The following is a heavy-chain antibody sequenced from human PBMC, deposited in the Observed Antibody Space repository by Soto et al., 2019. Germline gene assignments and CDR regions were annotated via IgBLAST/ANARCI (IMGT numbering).Heavy chain of an antibody. D-gene: IGHD3-9*01. V-gene: IGHV1-8*01. Sequence: QVQLVQSGAEVKKPGASVKVSCKASGYTFTSYDINWVRQATGQGLEWMGWMNPNSGNTGYAQKFQGRVTMTRNTSISTAYMELSSLRSEDTAVYYCARGYYDILTGYSNWFDPWGQGTLVTVSS. J-gene: IGHJ5*02. CDR2: MNPNSGNT. CDR1: GYTFTSYD. CDR3: ARGYYDILTGYSNWFDP.